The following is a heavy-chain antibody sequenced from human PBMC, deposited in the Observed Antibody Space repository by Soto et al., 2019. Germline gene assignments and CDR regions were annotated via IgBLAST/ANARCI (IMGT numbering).Heavy chain of an antibody. D-gene: IGHD1-26*01. CDR3: AKLTLLLVGADYFDD. CDR1: GFTFSSYA. Sequence: PGGSLRLSCAASGFTFSSYAMSWVRQAPGKGLEWVSAISGSGGSTYYADSVEGRFTISRDNSKNTLYLQMNSLRAEDTAVYYCAKLTLLLVGADYFDDWGQGSVVTV. CDR2: ISGSGGST. J-gene: IGHJ4*02. V-gene: IGHV3-23*01.